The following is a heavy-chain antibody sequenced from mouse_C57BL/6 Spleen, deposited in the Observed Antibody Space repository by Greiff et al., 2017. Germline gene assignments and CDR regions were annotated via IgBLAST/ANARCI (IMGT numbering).Heavy chain of an antibody. D-gene: IGHD1-1*01. CDR3: TRGGTTVSRRGFDY. V-gene: IGHV5S21*01. CDR1: GFTFSSYA. Sequence: EVKLVESGEGLVKPGGSLKLSCAASGFTFSSYAMSWVRQTPEKRLEWVAYISSGGDYIYYADTVKGRFTISRDNARNTLYLQMSSLKSEDTAMYYCTRGGTTVSRRGFDYWGQGTTLTVSS. CDR2: ISSGGDYI. J-gene: IGHJ2*01.